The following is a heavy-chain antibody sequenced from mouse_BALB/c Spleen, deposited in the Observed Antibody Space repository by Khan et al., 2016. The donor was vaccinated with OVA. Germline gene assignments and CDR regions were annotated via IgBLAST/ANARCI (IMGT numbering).Heavy chain of an antibody. D-gene: IGHD2-1*01. J-gene: IGHJ1*01. Sequence: LKQYGAELMKPGASVKISCKATGYIFSSYWIEWVKQRPGHGLEWIGEILPGSGTTNYNEKFKGKATFTAETSSNTAYMQLSSLTSEDSAVYYCARYGNHWNFDVWGAGTTVTVSS. CDR1: GYIFSSYW. V-gene: IGHV1-9*01. CDR2: ILPGSGTT. CDR3: ARYGNHWNFDV.